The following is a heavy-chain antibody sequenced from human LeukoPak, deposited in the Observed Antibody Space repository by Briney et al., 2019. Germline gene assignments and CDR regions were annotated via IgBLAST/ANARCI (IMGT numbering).Heavy chain of an antibody. D-gene: IGHD1-26*01. V-gene: IGHV1-69*13. CDR2: IIPIFGTA. Sequence: ASVKVSCKASGGTFSSYAISWVRQAPGQGLEWMGGIIPIFGTANYAQKFQGRVTITADESTSTAYMELSSLRSEDTAVYYCARGIVGAMGVDYWGQGTLVTVSS. J-gene: IGHJ4*02. CDR1: GGTFSSYA. CDR3: ARGIVGAMGVDY.